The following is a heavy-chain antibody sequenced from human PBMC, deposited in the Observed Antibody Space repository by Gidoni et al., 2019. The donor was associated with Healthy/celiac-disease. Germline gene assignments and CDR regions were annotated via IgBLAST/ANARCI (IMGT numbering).Heavy chain of an antibody. CDR3: ARDAQGAGPIYYYYYYGMDV. CDR1: GFTFSSYS. D-gene: IGHD6-19*01. V-gene: IGHV3-48*02. CDR2: ISSSSSTI. J-gene: IGHJ6*02. Sequence: EVQLVESGGGLVQPGGSLRLSCAASGFTFSSYSMNWVRQAPGKGLEWVSYISSSSSTIYYAEYVKGRFTISRDNAKNSLYLQMNSLRDEDTAVYYCARDAQGAGPIYYYYYYGMDVWGQGTTVTVSS.